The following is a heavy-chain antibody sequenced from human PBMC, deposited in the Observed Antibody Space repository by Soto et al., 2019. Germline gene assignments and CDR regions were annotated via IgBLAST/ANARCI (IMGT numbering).Heavy chain of an antibody. J-gene: IGHJ4*02. V-gene: IGHV3-21*01. CDR1: GFTFSSYS. CDR3: ARGYNWNYGGYFDY. D-gene: IGHD1-7*01. CDR2: ISSSSSYI. Sequence: GSLRLSCAASGFTFSSYSMNWVRQAPGKGLEWVSSISSSSSYIYYADSVKGRFTISRDNAKNSLYLQMNSLRAEDTAVYYCARGYNWNYGGYFDYWGQGTLVTVSS.